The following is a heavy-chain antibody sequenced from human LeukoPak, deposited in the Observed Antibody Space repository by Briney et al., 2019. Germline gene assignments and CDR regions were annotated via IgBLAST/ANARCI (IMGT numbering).Heavy chain of an antibody. D-gene: IGHD6-13*01. CDR2: INHSGST. Sequence: SETLSLTCAVYGGSFSGYYWSWLRQPPGKGLEWIGEINHSGSTNYNPSLKSRVTISVDTSKNQFSLKLSSVTAADTAVYYCARDQSVRSWYFDSWGQGALVTVSS. V-gene: IGHV4-34*01. CDR1: GGSFSGYY. CDR3: ARDQSVRSWYFDS. J-gene: IGHJ4*02.